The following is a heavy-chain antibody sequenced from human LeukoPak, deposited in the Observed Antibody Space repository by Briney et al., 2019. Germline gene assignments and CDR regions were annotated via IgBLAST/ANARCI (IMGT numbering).Heavy chain of an antibody. Sequence: PGRSLRLSCAASGFTFSSYGMHWVRQAPGKGLEWVALISSDGSNKYYADSVKGRFTISRDNSKKTLYLQMNSLRAEDTAVYHCAKDYISSSWGDFDYWGQGTLVTVSS. CDR3: AKDYISSSWGDFDY. V-gene: IGHV3-30*18. CDR2: ISSDGSNK. D-gene: IGHD6-6*01. J-gene: IGHJ4*02. CDR1: GFTFSSYG.